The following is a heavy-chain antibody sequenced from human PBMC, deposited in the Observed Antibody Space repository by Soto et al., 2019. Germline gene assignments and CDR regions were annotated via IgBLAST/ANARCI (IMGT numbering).Heavy chain of an antibody. D-gene: IGHD2-21*02. CDR2: IYYSGST. V-gene: IGHV4-31*03. CDR3: ARSYVAAYCGGDCYSYFDY. Sequence: QVQLQESGPGLVKPSQTLSLTCTVSGGSISSGGYYWSWIRQHPGKGLEWIGYIYYSGSTYYNPSLKSRVTISVDTSKNQFSLKLSSVTAADTAVYYCARSYVAAYCGGDCYSYFDYWGQGTLVTVSS. CDR1: GGSISSGGYY. J-gene: IGHJ4*02.